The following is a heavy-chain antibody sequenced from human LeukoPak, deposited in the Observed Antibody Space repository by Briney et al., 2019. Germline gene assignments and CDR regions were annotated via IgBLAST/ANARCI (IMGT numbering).Heavy chain of an antibody. Sequence: ASVKVSCKASGYTFTSYNMHWVRQPPAQGLEWMGIINISDGSTSYAQKFQGRVTMTRDMSTSTVYMELSSLRSEDTAVYYCARAVLYYDSSGYPLCWFDPWGQGTLVTVSS. CDR1: GYTFTSYN. D-gene: IGHD3-22*01. V-gene: IGHV1-46*01. J-gene: IGHJ5*02. CDR2: INISDGST. CDR3: ARAVLYYDSSGYPLCWFDP.